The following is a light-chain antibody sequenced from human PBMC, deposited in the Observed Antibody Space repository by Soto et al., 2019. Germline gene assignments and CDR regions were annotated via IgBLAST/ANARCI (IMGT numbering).Light chain of an antibody. V-gene: IGKV3D-7*01. CDR2: VAS. CDR3: QQDLNLPIT. CDR1: QSVGSNY. J-gene: IGKJ5*01. Sequence: EIVMTQSPATLSLSPGERATLSCRASQSVGSNYLSWYQQKPGQAPRLLIYVASTRATGIPARFIGSGSGTDFTLTISSLQPEDFAVYYCQQDLNLPITFGQGTRLEIK.